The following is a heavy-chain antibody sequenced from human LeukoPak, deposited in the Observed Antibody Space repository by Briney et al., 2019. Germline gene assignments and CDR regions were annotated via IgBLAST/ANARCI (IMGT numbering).Heavy chain of an antibody. CDR1: GFTFSRSA. J-gene: IGHJ4*02. D-gene: IGHD6-6*01. CDR3: VSLGYSSSSVRY. Sequence: GGSLRLSCAASGFTFSRSAMHWVRQAPGKGLEWVAIISYDGGNKYYADSVKGRFTISRDNSKNTLYLQMNSPRAEDTAVYFCVSLGYSSSSVRYWGQGTLVTVSP. CDR2: ISYDGGNK. V-gene: IGHV3-30*04.